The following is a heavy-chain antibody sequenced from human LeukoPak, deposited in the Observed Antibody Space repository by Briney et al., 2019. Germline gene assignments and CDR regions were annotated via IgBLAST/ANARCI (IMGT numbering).Heavy chain of an antibody. D-gene: IGHD3/OR15-3a*01. CDR1: GFTVSSNY. CDR2: IKVDGSEK. V-gene: IGHV3-7*01. J-gene: IGHJ6*03. CDR3: ARAQWTAFDYYYYMDV. Sequence: GGSRRLSCAASGFTVSSNYMSWVRQAPGKGLEWVANIKVDGSEKYYVDAVKGRFTISRDNAKDSLYLQMNGLRAEDTAIYYCARAQWTAFDYYYYMDVWGKGTTVTVSS.